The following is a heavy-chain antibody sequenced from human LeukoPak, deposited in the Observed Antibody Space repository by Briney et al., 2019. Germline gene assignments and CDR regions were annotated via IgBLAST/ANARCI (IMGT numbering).Heavy chain of an antibody. J-gene: IGHJ4*02. CDR1: GGSISSSSYY. V-gene: IGHV4-39*07. CDR3: ARVNSSGYYYDY. Sequence: SETLSLTCTVSGGSISSSSYYWGWIRQPPGKGLEWIGSIYYSGSTHYNPSLKSRVTISVDTSKNQFSLKLSSVTAADTAVYYCARVNSSGYYYDYWGQGTLVTVSS. CDR2: IYYSGST. D-gene: IGHD3-22*01.